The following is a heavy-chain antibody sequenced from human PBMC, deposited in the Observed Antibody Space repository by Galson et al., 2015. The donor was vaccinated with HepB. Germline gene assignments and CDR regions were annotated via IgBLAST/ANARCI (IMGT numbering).Heavy chain of an antibody. CDR3: ARERFSVLRGPTKYYYYMDV. V-gene: IGHV4-34*01. CDR1: GGSFSDYY. J-gene: IGHJ6*03. Sequence: ETLSLTCAVYGGSFSDYYWSWIRQPPGKGLEWIGEINHSGSTHYNPSLKSRLTIQLDTSKSQFSLKLSSVTAADTAVYFCARERFSVLRGPTKYYYYMDVWGNGTTISVSS. CDR2: INHSGST. D-gene: IGHD4-17*01.